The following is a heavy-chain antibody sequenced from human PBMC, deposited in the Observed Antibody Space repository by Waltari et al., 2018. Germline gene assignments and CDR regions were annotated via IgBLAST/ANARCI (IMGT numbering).Heavy chain of an antibody. CDR2: IWYDGSVK. CDR3: ARASGPFDY. CDR1: GFDFSTYG. J-gene: IGHJ4*02. Sequence: QVQLVESGGGVVQPGRSLRLSCAASGFDFSTYGMHWVRQAPGEGLEWVAVIWYDGSVKYYADSVKGRFTISRDNSKNTLYLQMNSLRAEDTALYYCARASGPFDYWGQGTLVTVSS. D-gene: IGHD2-8*02. V-gene: IGHV3-33*01.